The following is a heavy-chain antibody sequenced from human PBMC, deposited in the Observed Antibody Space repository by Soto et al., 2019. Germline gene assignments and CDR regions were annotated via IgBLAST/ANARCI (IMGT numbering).Heavy chain of an antibody. J-gene: IGHJ6*02. CDR1: GYTFSAYG. Sequence: QVQLLQSGSEVTKPGASVKVSCKASGYTFSAYGVSWVRQAPGQGLEWLGWISVYTGNTKQAQKFQDRITLTTEASTGTAYLDLLNLRSHDTAVYVCASYRCTNDRCYTQHFDLWGRGTTVTVSS. V-gene: IGHV1-18*04. CDR3: ASYRCTNDRCYTQHFDL. D-gene: IGHD2-8*01. CDR2: ISVYTGNT.